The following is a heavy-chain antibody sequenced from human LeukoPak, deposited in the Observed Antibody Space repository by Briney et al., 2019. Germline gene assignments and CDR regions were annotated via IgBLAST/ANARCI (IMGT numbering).Heavy chain of an antibody. D-gene: IGHD3-22*01. J-gene: IGHJ4*02. CDR3: AKGGDSYVITRTDY. CDR1: GFTFSSYA. Sequence: PGGSLRLSCAASGFTFSSYAMSWVRQAPGKGLEWVSAISGSGGSTYYADSVKGRFTISRDNSKNTLYLQMNSLRAEDTAVYYCAKGGDSYVITRTDYWGQGTLVTVSS. V-gene: IGHV3-23*01. CDR2: ISGSGGST.